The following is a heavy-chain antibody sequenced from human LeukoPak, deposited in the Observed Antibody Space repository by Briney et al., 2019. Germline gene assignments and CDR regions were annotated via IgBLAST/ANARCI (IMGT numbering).Heavy chain of an antibody. CDR2: IYDSRST. V-gene: IGHV4-31*03. D-gene: IGHD2-2*01. CDR1: VASITSGGSY. J-gene: IGHJ5*02. CDR3: ARRGYCSSTSCYRHWFDP. Sequence: PSETLSLTCTVPVASITSGGSYWSCIRQHPGKGLEWIWYIYDSRSTYYRPSLKSRVTISVDTSKNQFSLKLSSVTAADTAVYYCARRGYCSSTSCYRHWFDPWGQGTLVTVSS.